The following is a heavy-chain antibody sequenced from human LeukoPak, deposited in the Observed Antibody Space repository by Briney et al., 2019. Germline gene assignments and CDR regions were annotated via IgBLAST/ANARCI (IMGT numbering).Heavy chain of an antibody. Sequence: ASVKVSCKASGYTFTSYGISWVRQAPGQGLEWMGWISAYNGNTNYAQKLQGRVTMTTDTSTSTAYMELRSLRSDDTAVYYCARDFWGPSMVRGVSDYWGQGTLVTVSS. CDR3: ARDFWGPSMVRGVSDY. J-gene: IGHJ4*02. V-gene: IGHV1-18*04. CDR1: GYTFTSYG. D-gene: IGHD3-10*01. CDR2: ISAYNGNT.